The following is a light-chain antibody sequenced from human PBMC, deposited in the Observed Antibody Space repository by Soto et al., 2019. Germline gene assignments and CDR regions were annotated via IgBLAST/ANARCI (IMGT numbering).Light chain of an antibody. CDR1: QGIRSW. CDR3: QQSDTFPAT. Sequence: DIQMTQSPSSVSASVGDRVTITCRASQGIRSWLAWYQQRQGKDPKLLISAASSLQSAVPSRFSGSGSGTDFTLTISSLQPDDFATYYCQQSDTFPATFGGGTKVEIK. CDR2: AAS. V-gene: IGKV1D-12*01. J-gene: IGKJ4*01.